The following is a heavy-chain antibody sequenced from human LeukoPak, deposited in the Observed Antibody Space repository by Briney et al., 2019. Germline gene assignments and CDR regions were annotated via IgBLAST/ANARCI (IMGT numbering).Heavy chain of an antibody. V-gene: IGHV1-2*06. Sequence: GASVKVSCKASGYTFTGYYIHWVRQAPGQGLEWMVRINPKSGGTNYAQKFQGRVTMTRDTSISTAYMELSRLRSGDTAVYYCALIVVAGTRFDYWGQGTLVTVSS. CDR2: INPKSGGT. D-gene: IGHD6-19*01. CDR1: GYTFTGYY. J-gene: IGHJ4*02. CDR3: ALIVVAGTRFDY.